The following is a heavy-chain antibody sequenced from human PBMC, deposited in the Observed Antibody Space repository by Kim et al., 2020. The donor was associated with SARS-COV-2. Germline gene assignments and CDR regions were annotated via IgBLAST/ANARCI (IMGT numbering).Heavy chain of an antibody. Sequence: SETLSLTCAVSGGSISSSNWWSWVRQPPGRGLEWIGAMYHRGSTNYNPSLKSRVTISVDKSKNQFSLKLSSVTAAHTAGYYCARVIAVAGKGGGYYYYGMDVCAQGTTVTVSS. D-gene: IGHD6-19*01. J-gene: IGHJ6*02. CDR1: GGSISSSNW. CDR3: ARVIAVAGKGGGYYYYGMDV. CDR2: MYHRGST. V-gene: IGHV4-4*02.